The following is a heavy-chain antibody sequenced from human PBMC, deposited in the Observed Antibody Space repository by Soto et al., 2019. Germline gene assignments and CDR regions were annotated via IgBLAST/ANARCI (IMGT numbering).Heavy chain of an antibody. CDR1: GGTFSSYA. CDR3: ARHVPAAGYYYGMDV. D-gene: IGHD2-2*01. J-gene: IGHJ6*02. CDR2: IISIFGTA. Sequence: QVQLVQSGAEVKKPGSSVKVSCKASGGTFSSYAISWVRQAPGQGLEWMGGIISIFGTANYAQKFQGRVTIPAAESTSTAYMELSSLRSEDTAVYYCARHVPAAGYYYGMDVWGQGTTVTVSS. V-gene: IGHV1-69*12.